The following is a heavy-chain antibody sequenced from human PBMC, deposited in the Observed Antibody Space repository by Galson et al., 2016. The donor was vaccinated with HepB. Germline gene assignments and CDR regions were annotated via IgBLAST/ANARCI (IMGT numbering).Heavy chain of an antibody. Sequence: SLRLSCAASGFTFSSFSMHWVRQAPGKGLEWVSAISGSGGSTYYADSVKGRFTISRDNSNNTLYLQMNSLRAEDTAVYYCAKDFYGSGSYYTPNWFDPWGHGSLVTVSS. J-gene: IGHJ5*02. V-gene: IGHV3-23*01. CDR3: AKDFYGSGSYYTPNWFDP. CDR2: ISGSGGST. D-gene: IGHD3-10*01. CDR1: GFTFSSFS.